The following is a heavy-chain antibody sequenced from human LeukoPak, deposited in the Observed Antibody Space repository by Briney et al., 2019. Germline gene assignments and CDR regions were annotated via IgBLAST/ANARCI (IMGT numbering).Heavy chain of an antibody. J-gene: IGHJ4*02. CDR1: GHSVSSHSAA. V-gene: IGHV6-1*01. D-gene: IGHD6-19*01. CDR2: TYYRSKGYN. Sequence: SQTLSLTSPISGHSVSSHSAAWTWIRQSPSRGLQWLGRTYYRSKGYNDYAVSVKSRITINPDTSKTQFSLHLNSVTPEDTAVYYCARMSSGSLDYWGQGTLVTVSS. CDR3: ARMSSGSLDY.